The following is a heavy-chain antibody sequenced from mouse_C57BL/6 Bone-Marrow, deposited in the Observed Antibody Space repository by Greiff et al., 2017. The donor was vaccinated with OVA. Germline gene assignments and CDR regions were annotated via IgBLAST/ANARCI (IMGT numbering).Heavy chain of an antibody. V-gene: IGHV1-7*01. D-gene: IGHD2-1*01. J-gene: IGHJ4*01. CDR3: GRYGNYILNAMDY. CDR2: INPSSGYT. Sequence: VQRVESGAELAKPGASVKLSCKASGYTFTSYWMHWVKQRPGQGLEWIGYINPSSGYTKYNQKFKDKATLTADKSSSTAYMQLSSLTYKDAAVYYCGRYGNYILNAMDYWGQGTSVTVSS. CDR1: GYTFTSYW.